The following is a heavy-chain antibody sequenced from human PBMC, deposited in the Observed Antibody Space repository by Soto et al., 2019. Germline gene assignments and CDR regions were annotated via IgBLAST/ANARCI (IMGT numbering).Heavy chain of an antibody. CDR2: INHSGST. CDR1: GGSFSGYY. D-gene: IGHD4-17*01. J-gene: IGHJ6*02. V-gene: IGHV4-34*01. CDR3: ATDYGDYVYYYGMDV. Sequence: QVQLQQWGAGLLKPSEILSLTCAVYGGSFSGYYWSWIRQPPGKGLEWIGEINHSGSTNYNPSLKSRVTISVDTSKNQFSLKLSSVTAADTAVYYCATDYGDYVYYYGMDVWGQGTTVTVSS.